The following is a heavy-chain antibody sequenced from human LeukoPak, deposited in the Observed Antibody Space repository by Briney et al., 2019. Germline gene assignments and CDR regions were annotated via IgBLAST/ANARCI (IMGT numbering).Heavy chain of an antibody. CDR3: AKERRRDDVLTGSFSD. D-gene: IGHD3-9*01. V-gene: IGHV3-21*01. Sequence: GGSLTVSCAASGFTLNSYSMDWVRQAPGKGLEWVSSISSSSDYIYYADSVKGRFTISRDNARNSMYLQMNSLRAEDTALYYCAKERRRDDVLTGSFSDWGQGTLVTVSS. J-gene: IGHJ4*02. CDR1: GFTLNSYS. CDR2: ISSSSDYI.